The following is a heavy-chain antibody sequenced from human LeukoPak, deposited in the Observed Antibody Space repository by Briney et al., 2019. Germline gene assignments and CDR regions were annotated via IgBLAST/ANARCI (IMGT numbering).Heavy chain of an antibody. J-gene: IGHJ2*01. CDR2: IYYSGST. Sequence: SETLSLTCTVSGYSITSGYYWGWIRQPPGKGLEWIGSIYYSGSTYYNPSLKSRVTISVDTSKNQFSLKLSSVTAADTAVYYCARDDSFDLWGRGTLVTVSS. D-gene: IGHD2-21*02. CDR1: GYSITSGYY. V-gene: IGHV4-38-2*02. CDR3: ARDDSFDL.